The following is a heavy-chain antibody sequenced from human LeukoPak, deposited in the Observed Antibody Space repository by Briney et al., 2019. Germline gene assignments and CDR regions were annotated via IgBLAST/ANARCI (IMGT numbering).Heavy chain of an antibody. J-gene: IGHJ4*02. D-gene: IGHD6-6*01. V-gene: IGHV1-46*01. CDR2: INPSGGST. CDR1: GYTFTSYY. Sequence: ASVKVSCKASGYTFTSYYMHWVRQAPGQGLEWMGIINPSGGSTSYAQKFQDRVTMTRDTSTSTVYMELSSLRSEDTAVYYCARDGPRIAALGEDFDYWGQGTLVTVSS. CDR3: ARDGPRIAALGEDFDY.